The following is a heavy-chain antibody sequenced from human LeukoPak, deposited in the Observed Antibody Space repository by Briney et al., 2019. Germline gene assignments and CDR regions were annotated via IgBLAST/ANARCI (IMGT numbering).Heavy chain of an antibody. CDR2: IGGSNGIT. D-gene: IGHD5-12*01. CDR1: RFTLNSYA. J-gene: IGHJ4*02. Sequence: GGSLRLSCAASRFTLNSYAMSWVRQAPGKGLEWVSVIGGSNGITFYVGSVKGRFTISRDNSKDTLYLQMNSLRAEDTAVYYCARNENSGWGYFDYWGQGTLVTVSS. CDR3: ARNENSGWGYFDY. V-gene: IGHV3-23*01.